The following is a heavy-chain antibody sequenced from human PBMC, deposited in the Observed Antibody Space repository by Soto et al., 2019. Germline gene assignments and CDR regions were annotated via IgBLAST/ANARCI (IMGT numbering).Heavy chain of an antibody. CDR3: ERGPKDSGGLSGGGDAFDV. CDR2: ISVYNGNT. D-gene: IGHD5-12*01. CDR1: RCTFPHCC. V-gene: IGHV1-18*01. Sequence: ASDNVSCKASRCTFPHCCIIRVRQAPGHGLEWVGWISVYNGNTNNAQHLQGRGSITTDIPNATAYLEFRSLRYVDTAVYYCERGPKDSGGLSGGGDAFDVWGQGTLVTVSS. J-gene: IGHJ3*01.